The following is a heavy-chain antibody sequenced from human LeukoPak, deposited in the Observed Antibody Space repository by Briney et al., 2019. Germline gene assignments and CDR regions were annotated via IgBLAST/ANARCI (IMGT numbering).Heavy chain of an antibody. V-gene: IGHV3-11*01. Sequence: PGGSLRLSCAASGFTFSDYYMSWIRQAPGKGLEWVSYISSSGSTIYYADSVKGRFTISRDNAKNSLYLQMNSLRAGDTAVYYCARATYYDSSGYWGVYYFDYWGQGTLVTVSS. J-gene: IGHJ4*02. CDR3: ARATYYDSSGYWGVYYFDY. D-gene: IGHD3-22*01. CDR1: GFTFSDYY. CDR2: ISSSGSTI.